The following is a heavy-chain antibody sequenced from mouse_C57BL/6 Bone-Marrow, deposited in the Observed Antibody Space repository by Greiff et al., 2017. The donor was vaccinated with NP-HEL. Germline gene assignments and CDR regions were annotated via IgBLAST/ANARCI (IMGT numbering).Heavy chain of an antibody. Sequence: VQRVESGAELARPGASVKLSCKASGYTFTSYGISWVKQRTGQGLEWIGEIYPRSGNTYYNEKFKGKATLTADKSSSTAYMELRSLTSEDSAVYFCHGYWFAYWGQGTLVTVSA. CDR3: HGYWFAY. D-gene: IGHD2-2*01. V-gene: IGHV1-81*01. CDR2: IYPRSGNT. CDR1: GYTFTSYG. J-gene: IGHJ3*01.